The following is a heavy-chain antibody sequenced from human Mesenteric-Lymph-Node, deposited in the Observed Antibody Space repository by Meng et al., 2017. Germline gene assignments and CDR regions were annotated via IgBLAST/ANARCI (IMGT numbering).Heavy chain of an antibody. Sequence: GSLRLSCAVYGGSFSGYYWSWIRQPPGKGLEWIGEINHSGSTNYNPSLKSRVTMSVDTSKNHFSLRLSSVTAADTAMYYCARRWSHGSRFRAFDVWGQGKMV. D-gene: IGHD3-10*01. J-gene: IGHJ3*01. CDR2: INHSGST. CDR1: GGSFSGYY. CDR3: ARRWSHGSRFRAFDV. V-gene: IGHV4-34*01.